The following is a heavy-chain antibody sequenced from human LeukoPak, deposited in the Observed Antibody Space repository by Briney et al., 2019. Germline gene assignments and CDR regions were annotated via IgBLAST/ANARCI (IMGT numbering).Heavy chain of an antibody. V-gene: IGHV3-7*01. D-gene: IGHD6-6*01. Sequence: GGSLRLSCAASGFTFTNYWMSWVRQAPGKGLEWVANLKQDGSVKYYLDSVKGRFTVSRDNTKNSHYLQMNSLRAEDTAVYYCARIGYSSSSFDFWGQGTLVIVSS. CDR1: GFTFTNYW. CDR2: LKQDGSVK. J-gene: IGHJ4*02. CDR3: ARIGYSSSSFDF.